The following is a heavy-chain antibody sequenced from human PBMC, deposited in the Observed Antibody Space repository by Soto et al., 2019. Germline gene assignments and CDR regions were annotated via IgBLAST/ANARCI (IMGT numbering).Heavy chain of an antibody. V-gene: IGHV3-30*18. D-gene: IGHD3-9*01. Sequence: GGSLRLSCAASGFTFSSYGMHWVRQAPGKGLEWVAVISYDGSNKYYADSVKGRFTISRDNSKNTLYLQMNSLRAEDTAVYYCAKEYFDSRKPPDYYYYYYMDVWGKGTTVTVSS. J-gene: IGHJ6*03. CDR2: ISYDGSNK. CDR3: AKEYFDSRKPPDYYYYYYMDV. CDR1: GFTFSSYG.